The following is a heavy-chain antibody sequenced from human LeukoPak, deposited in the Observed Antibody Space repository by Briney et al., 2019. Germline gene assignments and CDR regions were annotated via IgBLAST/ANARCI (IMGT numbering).Heavy chain of an antibody. Sequence: GPSVKVSCKASGYTFTGYYMHWVRQAPGQGLEWMGWINPNSGGTNYAQKFQGRVTMTRDTSISTAYMELSRLRSDDTAVYYCARDKTLMVRGVIGGYWGQGTLVTVSS. CDR2: INPNSGGT. V-gene: IGHV1-2*02. D-gene: IGHD3-10*01. CDR3: ARDKTLMVRGVIGGY. J-gene: IGHJ4*02. CDR1: GYTFTGYY.